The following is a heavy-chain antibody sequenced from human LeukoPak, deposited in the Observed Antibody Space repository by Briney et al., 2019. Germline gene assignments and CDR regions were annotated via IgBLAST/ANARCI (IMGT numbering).Heavy chain of an antibody. V-gene: IGHV3-23*01. CDR1: GFTFSSYA. J-gene: IGHJ6*02. Sequence: GGSLRLSCAASGFTFSSYAMSWVRQAPGKGLEWVSAISGSGGSTYYADSVKGRFTISRDNSKNTLYLQMSSLRAEDTAVYYCAKDIPLEYSSSWYNYYYGMDVWGQGTTVTVSS. CDR2: ISGSGGST. CDR3: AKDIPLEYSSSWYNYYYGMDV. D-gene: IGHD6-13*01.